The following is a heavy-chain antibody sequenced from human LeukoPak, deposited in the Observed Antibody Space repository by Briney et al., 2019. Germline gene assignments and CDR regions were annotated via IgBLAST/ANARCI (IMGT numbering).Heavy chain of an antibody. D-gene: IGHD3-3*01. CDR1: GFTFSSYG. J-gene: IGHJ3*02. CDR3: ARVEWFHDAFDI. CDR2: ISGSGGST. V-gene: IGHV3-23*01. Sequence: GGSLRLSCAASGFTFSSYGMSWVRQAPGKGLEWVSAISGSGGSTYYADSVKGRFTISRDNSKNTLYLQMNSLRAEDTAVYYCARVEWFHDAFDIWGQGTMVTVSS.